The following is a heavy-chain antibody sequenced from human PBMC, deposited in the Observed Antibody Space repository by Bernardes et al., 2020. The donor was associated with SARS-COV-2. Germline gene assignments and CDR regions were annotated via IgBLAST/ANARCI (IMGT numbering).Heavy chain of an antibody. D-gene: IGHD3-10*01. Sequence: GGSLRLSCAASGFSVATKYMSWVRQAPGRGLEWVSVVYAGGDTYFADSVKGRFTVSRDESENTFYLQMHSLKGEDTAVYYCARDSRGRGLGPYYFDLWGQGTLVTVSS. V-gene: IGHV3-53*01. J-gene: IGHJ4*02. CDR2: VYAGGDT. CDR1: GFSVATKY. CDR3: ARDSRGRGLGPYYFDL.